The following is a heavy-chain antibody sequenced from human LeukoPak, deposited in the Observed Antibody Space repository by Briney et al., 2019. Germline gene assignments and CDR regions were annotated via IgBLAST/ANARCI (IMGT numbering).Heavy chain of an antibody. CDR1: GFTFDDYA. V-gene: IGHV3-9*01. Sequence: GGSLRLSCAASGFTFDDYAMHWVRQAPGKGLEWVSGISWNSGSIGYADSVKGRFTISRDNAKNSLYLQMNSLRAEDTALYYCARDRGSKHSDCWGQGTLVTVSS. CDR2: ISWNSGSI. D-gene: IGHD3-3*02. J-gene: IGHJ4*02. CDR3: ARDRGSKHSDC.